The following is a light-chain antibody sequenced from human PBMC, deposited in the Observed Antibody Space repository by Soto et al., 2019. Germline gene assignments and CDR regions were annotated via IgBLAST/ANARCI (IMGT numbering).Light chain of an antibody. CDR1: SSDVGGYNF. V-gene: IGLV2-14*01. CDR2: EVS. CDR3: ASHTSHNTRV. J-gene: IGLJ1*01. Sequence: QSVLTQPASVSGSPGQSIAISCTGTSSDVGGYNFVSWYQQHPGKAPKLLIHEVSNRPSGVSDRFSGSKSGNTASLTITGLQADDEADYYCASHTSHNTRVFGPGTQLTVL.